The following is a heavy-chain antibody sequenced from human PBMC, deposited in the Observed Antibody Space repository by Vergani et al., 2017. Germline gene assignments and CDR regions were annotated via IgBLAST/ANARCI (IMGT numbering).Heavy chain of an antibody. CDR1: GASVNSYY. D-gene: IGHD3-10*01. CDR2: VSFRGDT. Sequence: QVKLQESAPGLVKPSETLSLTCTVSGASVNSYYWSWIRQPPGKGLEWMGYVSFRGDTLYDPSVKGRMTISLNTSSNQFSLYLTSVTAAETAVYYCARSRIYDGAGSPYYWGQGTLITVSS. V-gene: IGHV4-59*02. J-gene: IGHJ4*02. CDR3: ARSRIYDGAGSPYY.